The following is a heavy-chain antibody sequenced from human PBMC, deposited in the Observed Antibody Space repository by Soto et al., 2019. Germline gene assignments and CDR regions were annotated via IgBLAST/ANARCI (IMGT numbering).Heavy chain of an antibody. Sequence: SETLSLTCTVSGYSITAGGYYWSWIRHHPGKGLEWIGSFYSSGSIIYNPSLRSRVSISGDTSSNQFSMSLTSVTAADTARYYCARMYSSGSGWFHPWGQGTLVTVSS. V-gene: IGHV4-31*03. J-gene: IGHJ5*02. CDR1: GYSITAGGYY. CDR3: ARMYSSGSGWFHP. CDR2: FYSSGSI. D-gene: IGHD6-19*01.